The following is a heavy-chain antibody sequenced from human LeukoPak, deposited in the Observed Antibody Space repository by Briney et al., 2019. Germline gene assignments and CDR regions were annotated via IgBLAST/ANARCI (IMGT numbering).Heavy chain of an antibody. D-gene: IGHD3-9*01. CDR1: GGSISSYY. J-gene: IGHJ3*02. Sequence: SETLSLTCTVSGGSISSYYWSWIRQSPGKGLEWIWYIYYSGSTSCNPSLKSRVTISEDTSKNQFSLKLSSVTAADTVVYHCARLLRNWDAFDIWGQGTMVTVSS. CDR3: ARLLRNWDAFDI. CDR2: IYYSGST. V-gene: IGHV4-59*01.